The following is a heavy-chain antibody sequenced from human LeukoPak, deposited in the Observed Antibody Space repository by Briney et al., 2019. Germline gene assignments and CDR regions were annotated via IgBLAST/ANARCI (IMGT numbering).Heavy chain of an antibody. CDR2: TYYRSKWYN. CDR1: GDSVSSNSAA. D-gene: IGHD6-19*01. Sequence: SQTLSLTCAISGDSVSSNSAAWNWIRQSPSRGLEWLGRTYYRSKWYNDYAVSVKSRITINPDTSKNQFSLQLNSVTPEDTAVYYCARVPSGWYGRCSNWFDPWGQGTLVTVSS. V-gene: IGHV6-1*01. CDR3: ARVPSGWYGRCSNWFDP. J-gene: IGHJ5*02.